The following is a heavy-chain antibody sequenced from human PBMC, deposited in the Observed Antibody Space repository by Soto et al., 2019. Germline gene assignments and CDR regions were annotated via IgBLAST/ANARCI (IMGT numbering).Heavy chain of an antibody. J-gene: IGHJ6*02. Sequence: EVQLVESGGGLVQPGRSLRLSCAAPGFTFDDYAMHWVRQAPGKGLEWVSGISWNSGSIGYADSVKGRFTISRDNAKNSLYLQMNSLRAEDTALYYCAAGGGYSYYYYGMDVWGQGTTVTVSS. V-gene: IGHV3-9*01. CDR3: AAGGGYSYYYYGMDV. CDR2: ISWNSGSI. CDR1: GFTFDDYA. D-gene: IGHD5-18*01.